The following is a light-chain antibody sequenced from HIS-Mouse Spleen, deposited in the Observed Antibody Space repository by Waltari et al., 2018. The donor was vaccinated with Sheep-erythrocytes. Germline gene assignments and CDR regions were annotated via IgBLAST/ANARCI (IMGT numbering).Light chain of an antibody. CDR1: ALPKKY. V-gene: IGLV3-10*01. Sequence: SYELTQPPSVSVSPGQTARITCSGDALPKKYAYWYQQKSGQAPVLVIYADSKRPSGIRERCSGSSSGTMATLTISGAQVEDEADYYCYSTDSSGNHRVFGGGTKLTVL. J-gene: IGLJ2*01. CDR2: ADS. CDR3: YSTDSSGNHRV.